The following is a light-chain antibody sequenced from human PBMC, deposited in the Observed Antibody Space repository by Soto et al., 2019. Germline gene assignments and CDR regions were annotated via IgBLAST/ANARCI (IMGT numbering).Light chain of an antibody. Sequence: IALTQSPGTLSLSPGDRATLSCRARQSVPNNYIAWYQQKPRQAPRLLIYGASRRATGIPDRFRGSGSGTDFTLTINRLAPEDSAMYYCQQYGRSPYNFGKGRKLEIK. J-gene: IGKJ2*01. CDR1: QSVPNNY. CDR2: GAS. CDR3: QQYGRSPYN. V-gene: IGKV3-20*01.